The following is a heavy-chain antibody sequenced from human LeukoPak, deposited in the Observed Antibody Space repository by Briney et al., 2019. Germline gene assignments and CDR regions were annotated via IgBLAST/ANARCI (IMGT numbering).Heavy chain of an antibody. CDR3: AGGGGGNSGQHLDFDY. J-gene: IGHJ4*02. CDR1: GYSISSGYY. Sequence: SETLSLTCTVSGYSISSGYYWGWIRQPPGKGLEWIGSIYHSGSTYYNPSLKSRVTISVDTSKNQFSLKLSSVTAADTAVYYCAGGGGGNSGQHLDFDYWGQGTLVTVSS. CDR2: IYHSGST. V-gene: IGHV4-38-2*02. D-gene: IGHD4-23*01.